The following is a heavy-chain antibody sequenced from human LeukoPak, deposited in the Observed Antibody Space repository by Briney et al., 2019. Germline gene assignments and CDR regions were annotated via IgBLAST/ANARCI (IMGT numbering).Heavy chain of an antibody. CDR2: IIPLFGTA. V-gene: IGHV1-69*05. D-gene: IGHD3-10*01. J-gene: IGHJ4*02. CDR1: GCTFSSYA. CDR3: ARDLYYYYGSGSYYKGRFDY. Sequence: SVKVSCKASGCTFSSYAISWVRQAPGQGLEWLGGIIPLFGTANYAQKFQATVTITTDEYTSTAYMELSSLTSEDTAVYYCARDLYYYYGSGSYYKGRFDYWAQGPLVTVS.